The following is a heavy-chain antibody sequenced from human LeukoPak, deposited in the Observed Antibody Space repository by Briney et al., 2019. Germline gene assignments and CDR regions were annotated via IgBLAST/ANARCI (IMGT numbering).Heavy chain of an antibody. V-gene: IGHV4-59*01. D-gene: IGHD1-26*01. CDR2: LFCGGSTTYN. CDR3: AALVGPTKAVDY. Sequence: KPSETLSLTCTVSGGSINSYFWTWIRQPPGKGLEWIVYLFCGGSTTYNRYNPSLKSRATISVDTAKIQFTLRLTSVTAADTAVYYCAALVGPTKAVDYWGQGTLVTVSS. J-gene: IGHJ4*02. CDR1: GGSINSYF.